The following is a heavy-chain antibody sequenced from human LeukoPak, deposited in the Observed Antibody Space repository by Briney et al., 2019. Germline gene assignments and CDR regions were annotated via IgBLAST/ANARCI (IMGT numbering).Heavy chain of an antibody. CDR3: ARDGISYYDFWSGYYPSPFDY. J-gene: IGHJ4*02. CDR1: GFTFSSYS. V-gene: IGHV3-21*01. Sequence: PGGSLRLSCAASGFTFSSYSMNWVRQAPGKGLEWVSSISSSSSYIYYADSVKGRFTISRDNAKNSLYLQMNSLRAEDTAVYYCARDGISYYDFWSGYYPSPFDYWGQGTLVTVSS. D-gene: IGHD3-3*01. CDR2: ISSSSSYI.